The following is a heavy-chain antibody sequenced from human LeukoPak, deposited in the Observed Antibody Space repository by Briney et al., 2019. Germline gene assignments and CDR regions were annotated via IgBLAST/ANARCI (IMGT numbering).Heavy chain of an antibody. CDR3: ARRGGPYAFDI. CDR1: GGSFSGYY. J-gene: IGHJ3*02. Sequence: SETLSLTCAVYGGSFSGYYWSWIRQPPGKGLEWIGEINHSGSTIYNPSLKSGVTISVDTSTNQFSLKLSSVTAAVTAVYYCARRGGPYAFDIWGQGTMVTVSS. CDR2: INHSGST. V-gene: IGHV4-34*01.